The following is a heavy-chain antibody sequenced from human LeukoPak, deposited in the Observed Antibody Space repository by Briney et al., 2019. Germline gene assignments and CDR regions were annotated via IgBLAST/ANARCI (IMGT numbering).Heavy chain of an antibody. CDR3: AREYYDFWSGYLTPPNWFDP. J-gene: IGHJ5*02. V-gene: IGHV1-3*01. Sequence: ASVKVSCKASGYTFTSYAMHWVRQAPGQRLEWMGWINAGNGNTKYSQKFQGRVTITRDTSASTAYMELSSLRSEDTAVYYCAREYYDFWSGYLTPPNWFDPWCQGTLVTVSS. CDR1: GYTFTSYA. CDR2: INAGNGNT. D-gene: IGHD3-3*01.